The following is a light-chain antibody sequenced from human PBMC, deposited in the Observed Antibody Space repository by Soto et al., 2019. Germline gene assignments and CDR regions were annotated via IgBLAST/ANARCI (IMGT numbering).Light chain of an antibody. J-gene: IGLJ1*01. V-gene: IGLV2-11*01. CDR2: DVN. CDR1: SSDVGGHNF. Sequence: QSVLTQPRSVSGSPGQSVTISCTGTSSDVGGHNFVSWYQHHPDKAPKLIIYDVNERPSGVPDRFSGSKSGNTASLTISGLQAEDEADYYCCSYAGSYVFGSGTKLTVL. CDR3: CSYAGSYV.